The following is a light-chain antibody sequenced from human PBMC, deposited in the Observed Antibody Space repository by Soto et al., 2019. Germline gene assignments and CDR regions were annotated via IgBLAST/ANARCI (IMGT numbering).Light chain of an antibody. CDR1: SGHSSYA. J-gene: IGLJ3*02. Sequence: QAVVTQSPSASASLGASVKLTCTLSSGHSSYAIAWHQQQPEKGPRYLMKLNSDGSHSKGDGIPDRFSGSSSGAERYLTISSLQSEDEADYYCQTWGTGISLFGGGTKVTVL. CDR2: LNSDGSH. V-gene: IGLV4-69*01. CDR3: QTWGTGISL.